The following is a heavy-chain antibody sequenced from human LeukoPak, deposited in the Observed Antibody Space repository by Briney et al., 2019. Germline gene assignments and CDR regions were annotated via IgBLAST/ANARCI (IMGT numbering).Heavy chain of an antibody. J-gene: IGHJ4*02. Sequence: SETLSLTCTVSGGSISSYDWSWIRQPPGKGLEWAGYIYYTGSTNYNPSLKSRVTISVDTSKNQFSLKLSSVTAADTAVYYCARGYCSGGTCYRTFFDYWGQGTLVTVSS. CDR3: ARGYCSGGTCYRTFFDY. V-gene: IGHV4-59*01. CDR1: GGSISSYD. CDR2: IYYTGST. D-gene: IGHD2-15*01.